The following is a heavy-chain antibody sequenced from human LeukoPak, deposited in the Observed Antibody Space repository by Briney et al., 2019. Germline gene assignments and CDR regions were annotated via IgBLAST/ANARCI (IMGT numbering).Heavy chain of an antibody. J-gene: IGHJ4*02. CDR2: ISSSSSYI. D-gene: IGHD2-2*02. CDR1: GFTFSSYS. Sequence: GGSLRPSCAASGFTFSSYSMNWVRQAPGKGLEWVSSISSSSSYIYYADSVKGRFTISRDNAKNSLYLQMNSLRAEDTAVYYCARAGSLAAISFYFDYWGQGTLVTVSS. V-gene: IGHV3-21*01. CDR3: ARAGSLAAISFYFDY.